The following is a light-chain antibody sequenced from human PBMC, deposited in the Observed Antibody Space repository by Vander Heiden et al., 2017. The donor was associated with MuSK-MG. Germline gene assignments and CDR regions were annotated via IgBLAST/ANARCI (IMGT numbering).Light chain of an antibody. J-gene: IGKJ4*01. V-gene: IGKV4-1*01. Sequence: DIVLTQSPDSLAVSLGERATINCKSSQSVFDSANNKNYLAWYQQKPGQPPQLLIYWASTRESGVPDRFSGSGSGTDFTLTISSLQAEDVAVYYCQQDYSTPLTFGGGTKVEIK. CDR1: QSVFDSANNKNY. CDR2: WAS. CDR3: QQDYSTPLT.